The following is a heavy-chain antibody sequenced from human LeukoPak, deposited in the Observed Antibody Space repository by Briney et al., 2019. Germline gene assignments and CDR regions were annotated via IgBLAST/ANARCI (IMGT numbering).Heavy chain of an antibody. Sequence: AASLSLACAVSGYSISSGYYWGWSRQPPGRGLELIGSIYHSGSTYYNPSLKSRVTISVDTSKNQFSLKLSSVTAAYTAVYYCARKYYDILTGYYGGAFDIWGQGTMVTVSS. CDR1: GYSISSGYY. CDR3: ARKYYDILTGYYGGAFDI. D-gene: IGHD3-9*01. CDR2: IYHSGST. J-gene: IGHJ3*02. V-gene: IGHV4-38-2*01.